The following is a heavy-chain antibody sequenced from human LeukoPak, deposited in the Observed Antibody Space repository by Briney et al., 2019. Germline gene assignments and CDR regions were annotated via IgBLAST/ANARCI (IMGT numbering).Heavy chain of an antibody. D-gene: IGHD1-14*01. CDR2: LYSDGNT. V-gene: IGHV3-53*01. CDR1: GFTVITND. J-gene: IGHJ4*02. CDR3: ARGVEPLAANTLAY. Sequence: PGGSLRLSCAASGFTVITNDMTWVRQAPGKGLEWVSVLYSDGNTKYADSVQGRFTISRDNSKNTLYLEMNSLSPDDTAVYYCARGVEPLAANTLAYWGQETRVTVSS.